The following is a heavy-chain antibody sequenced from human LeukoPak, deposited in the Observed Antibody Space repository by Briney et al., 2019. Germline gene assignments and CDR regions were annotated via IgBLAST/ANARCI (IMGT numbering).Heavy chain of an antibody. CDR3: AKDGRGTDY. D-gene: IGHD2-15*01. J-gene: IGHJ4*02. V-gene: IGHV3-23*01. CDR1: GXTFSSYT. CDR2: ISGSGGNT. Sequence: GSLRLSSAASGXTFSSYTVSWVRQAPGKGLEWVSSISGSGGNTYYADSVKGRFSISRDNSKNTLYLQVDSLRAEDTALYYCAKDGRGTDYWGQGTLVTVSS.